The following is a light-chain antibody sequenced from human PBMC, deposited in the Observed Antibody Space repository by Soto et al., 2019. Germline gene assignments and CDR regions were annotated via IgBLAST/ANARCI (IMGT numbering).Light chain of an antibody. J-gene: IGKJ2*01. Sequence: EIVMTQSPATLSVSPGERATLSCRASQSVTSDLAWYQQKPGQAPRLLIYGASTRATGTPARFSGSGSGTAFTLTISRLQSEDFGVYYCQQYNDWPYTFGQGTKLQI. CDR2: GAS. CDR1: QSVTSD. CDR3: QQYNDWPYT. V-gene: IGKV3-15*01.